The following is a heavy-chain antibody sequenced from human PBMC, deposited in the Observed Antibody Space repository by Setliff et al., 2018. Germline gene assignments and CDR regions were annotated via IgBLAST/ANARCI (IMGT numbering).Heavy chain of an antibody. V-gene: IGHV4-59*11. Sequence: PSETLSLTCIVSGDSISGRFWNWIRQTPDKGLEWIGRVYYSGLDDLNPSLQSRLTISVDTSKKQFSLSLTSVTAADTAIYYCARGITPTTRPGYYYMDVWGKGTTVTVSS. J-gene: IGHJ6*03. CDR2: VYYSGLD. D-gene: IGHD3-16*01. CDR1: GDSISGRF. CDR3: ARGITPTTRPGYYYMDV.